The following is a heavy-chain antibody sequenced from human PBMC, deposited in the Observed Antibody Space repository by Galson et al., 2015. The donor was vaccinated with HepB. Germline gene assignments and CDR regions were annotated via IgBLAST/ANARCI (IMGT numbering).Heavy chain of an antibody. Sequence: SVKVSCKASGGTFSSYAISWVRQAPGQGLEWMGGIIPIFGTANYAQKFQGRVTITADESTSTAYMELSSLRSEDTAVYYCARVPGYCSSTSCHHYYFDYWGQGTLVTVSS. CDR1: GGTFSSYA. V-gene: IGHV1-69*13. CDR2: IIPIFGTA. J-gene: IGHJ4*02. D-gene: IGHD2-2*01. CDR3: ARVPGYCSSTSCHHYYFDY.